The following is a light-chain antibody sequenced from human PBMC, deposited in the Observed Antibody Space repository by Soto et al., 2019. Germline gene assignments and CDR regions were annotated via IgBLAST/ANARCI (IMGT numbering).Light chain of an antibody. V-gene: IGLV2-14*01. J-gene: IGLJ1*01. Sequence: QSVLTQPASVSGSPGQSITISCTGTSSDIGAYNYVSWYQQHPGKAPKLMIYDVSNRPSGVSNRFSGSKSGNTASLTISGLQSEDESDYYCSSYTSSTSFYVGTGTKVTVL. CDR1: SSDIGAYNY. CDR3: SSYTSSTSFY. CDR2: DVS.